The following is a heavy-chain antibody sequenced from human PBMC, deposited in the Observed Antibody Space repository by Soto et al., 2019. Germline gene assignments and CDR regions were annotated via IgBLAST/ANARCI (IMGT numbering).Heavy chain of an antibody. V-gene: IGHV5-51*01. CDR3: ARPRNWNSQAFDI. CDR2: IYPGDSDT. J-gene: IGHJ3*02. Sequence: LGESLKISCKGSGYSLTSYWIGWVRQMPGKGLEWMGIIYPGDSDTRYSPSFQGQVTISADKSISTAYLQWSSLKASDTAVDYCARPRNWNSQAFDIWGQGTLVTVSS. CDR1: GYSLTSYW. D-gene: IGHD1-7*01.